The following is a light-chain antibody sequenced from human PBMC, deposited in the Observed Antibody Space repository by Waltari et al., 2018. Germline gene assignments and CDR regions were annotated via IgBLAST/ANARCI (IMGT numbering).Light chain of an antibody. CDR3: CSYADRFTVIL. J-gene: IGLJ3*02. CDR1: STDVGGSNY. Sequence: QSALTQPRSVSGSLGQSVTISCTGTSTDVGGSNYVPWYQQRPGEAPQLIIYDVTQRPSGVPDRFSGSKSGNAASLTISGLQGEDEADYYCCSYADRFTVILFGAGTKLTVL. V-gene: IGLV2-11*01. CDR2: DVT.